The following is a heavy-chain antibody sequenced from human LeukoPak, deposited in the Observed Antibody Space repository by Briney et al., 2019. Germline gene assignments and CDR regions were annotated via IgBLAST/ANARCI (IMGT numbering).Heavy chain of an antibody. Sequence: EASVNVSCKAFGYTITGYYIHWVRQAPGQGLEWMGWINPNNGGTNSAQKFQGRVTMTRDTSIGTAYMELNRLTYDDTAVYYCGRDRHWNQGNFDYWGQGTLVTVSS. CDR1: GYTITGYY. CDR2: INPNNGGT. CDR3: GRDRHWNQGNFDY. V-gene: IGHV1-2*02. J-gene: IGHJ4*02. D-gene: IGHD1-1*01.